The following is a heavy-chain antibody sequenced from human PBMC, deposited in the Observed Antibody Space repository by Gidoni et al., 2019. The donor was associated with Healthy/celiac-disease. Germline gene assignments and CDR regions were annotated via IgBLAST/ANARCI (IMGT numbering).Heavy chain of an antibody. Sequence: EVQLLESGGGLVQPGGSLRLSCAASGFTFSSYAMSWVRQAPGKGLEWVSAISGSGGSTYYADSVKGRFTISRDNSKNTLYLQMNSLRAEDTAVYYCAKRGWRDYGDYEELFDYWGQGTLVTVSS. V-gene: IGHV3-23*01. D-gene: IGHD4-17*01. CDR1: GFTFSSYA. CDR2: ISGSGGST. CDR3: AKRGWRDYGDYEELFDY. J-gene: IGHJ4*02.